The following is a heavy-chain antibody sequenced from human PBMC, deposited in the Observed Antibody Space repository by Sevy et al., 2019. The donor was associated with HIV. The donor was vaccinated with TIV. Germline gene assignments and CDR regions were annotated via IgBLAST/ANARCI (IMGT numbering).Heavy chain of an antibody. CDR1: GFTFSIYS. CDR3: AREGCTKPHDY. Sequence: GGSLRLSCAASGFTFSIYSMSWVRQAPGKGLEWVSNFSFGCGQTNYADSVKGRFTISRDNSKNTLYLQMNSLSAEDTAVYYCAREGCTKPHDYWGQGTLVTVSS. D-gene: IGHD2-8*01. V-gene: IGHV3-23*01. J-gene: IGHJ4*02. CDR2: FSFGCGQT.